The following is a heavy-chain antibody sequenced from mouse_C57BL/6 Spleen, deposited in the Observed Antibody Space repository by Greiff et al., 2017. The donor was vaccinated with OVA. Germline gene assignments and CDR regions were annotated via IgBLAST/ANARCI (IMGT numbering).Heavy chain of an antibody. CDR1: GFTFSDYA. V-gene: IGHV5-4*01. CDR2: ISDGGSYT. J-gene: IGHJ4*01. Sequence: EVHLVESEGGLVQPGSSMKLSCTASGFTFSDYAMSWVRQTPEKRLEWVATISDGGSYTYYPDNVKGRFTISRDNAKNNLYLQMSHLKSEDTAMYYCARDKGDYWGQGTSVTVSS. CDR3: ARDKGDY.